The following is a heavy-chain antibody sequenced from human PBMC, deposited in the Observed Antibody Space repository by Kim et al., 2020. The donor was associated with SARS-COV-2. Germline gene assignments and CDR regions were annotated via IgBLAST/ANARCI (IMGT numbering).Heavy chain of an antibody. J-gene: IGHJ4*02. CDR1: RFTFRNYA. CDR2: ITNSGSST. Sequence: GSLRLSCAASRFTFRNYAMSWVRQAPGKGLEWVSGITNSGSSTYYADSVKGRFTVSRDNSKNTLYLQMNSLRVEDTAVYYCARDIGRHGDSANDYWGQG. D-gene: IGHD2-15*01. CDR3: ARDIGRHGDSANDY. V-gene: IGHV3-23*01.